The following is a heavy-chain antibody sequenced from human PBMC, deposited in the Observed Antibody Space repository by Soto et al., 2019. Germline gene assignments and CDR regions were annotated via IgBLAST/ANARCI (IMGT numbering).Heavy chain of an antibody. D-gene: IGHD4-17*01. CDR3: ANCLDYGDYRDAFDI. V-gene: IGHV3-23*01. Sequence: GALRLSCAASGFTFSSYAMSWVRQAPGKGLEWVSAISGSGGSTYYADSVKGRFTISRDNSKNTLYLQMNSLRAEDTAVYYCANCLDYGDYRDAFDIWGQGTMVTLSS. J-gene: IGHJ3*02. CDR2: ISGSGGST. CDR1: GFTFSSYA.